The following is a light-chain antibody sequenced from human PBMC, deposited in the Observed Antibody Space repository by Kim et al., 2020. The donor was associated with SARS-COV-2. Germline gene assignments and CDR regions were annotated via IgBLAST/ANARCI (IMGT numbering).Light chain of an antibody. Sequence: DIQMTQSPSSLSASIGDRVTITCRASQYISNFLNWYQQKPGIAPKVLVYAASTLQIGAPSRFSGSGSGTDFTLTISSLQPEDIATYYCQQGYVTPNTFGGGTKVGIK. CDR1: QYISNF. V-gene: IGKV1-39*01. J-gene: IGKJ4*01. CDR2: AAS. CDR3: QQGYVTPNT.